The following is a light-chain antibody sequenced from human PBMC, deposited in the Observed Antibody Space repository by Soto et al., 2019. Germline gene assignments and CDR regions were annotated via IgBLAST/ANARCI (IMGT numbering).Light chain of an antibody. CDR2: DTS. CDR1: QSVDRY. Sequence: EIVLTQSPATLSLSPGDRATLSCRASQSVDRYLAWYHEKPGQAPRLLIYDTSDRATGIPDRFSGSGSGTDFTLTISSVEPEDFAVYYRQQGSNWYTFGQGTKLEIK. J-gene: IGKJ2*01. CDR3: QQGSNWYT. V-gene: IGKV3-11*01.